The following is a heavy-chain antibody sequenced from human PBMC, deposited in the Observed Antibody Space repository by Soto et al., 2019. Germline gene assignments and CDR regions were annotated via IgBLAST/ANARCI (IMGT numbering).Heavy chain of an antibody. D-gene: IGHD3-10*01. CDR3: ARVEDSMTMVRGVHLQPDY. CDR2: ISYDGSNK. CDR1: GFTFSSYA. J-gene: IGHJ4*02. Sequence: QVQLVESGGGVVQPGRSLRLSCAASGFTFSSYAMHWVRQAPGKGMEWVAVISYDGSNKYYADSVKGRFTISRDNSKNPLYRHMNSLRAEDTAVYYCARVEDSMTMVRGVHLQPDYWGQGSLVTVAS. V-gene: IGHV3-30-3*01.